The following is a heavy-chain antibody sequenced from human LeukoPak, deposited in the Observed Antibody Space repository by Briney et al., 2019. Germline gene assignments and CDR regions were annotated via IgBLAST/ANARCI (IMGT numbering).Heavy chain of an antibody. Sequence: GGSLRLSCAASGFTLSNYWMHWVRQAPGKGPVWVSRINPDGSRIDYAESVRGRFTISRDSAKNTLDLRMNSLRAEDTAVYYCSRDFVGADDYWGQGTLVTVSS. V-gene: IGHV3-74*01. D-gene: IGHD1-26*01. CDR2: INPDGSRI. J-gene: IGHJ4*02. CDR1: GFTLSNYW. CDR3: SRDFVGADDY.